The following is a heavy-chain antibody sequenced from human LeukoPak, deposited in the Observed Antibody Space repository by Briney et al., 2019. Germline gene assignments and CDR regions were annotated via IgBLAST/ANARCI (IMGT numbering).Heavy chain of an antibody. V-gene: IGHV1-2*02. CDR3: ARWEGFGWDNPTDY. Sequence: ASVKVSCKASGYTFTGYYMHWVRQAPGQGLEWMGWINPNSGGTNYAQKLQGRVTMTTDTSTSTAYMELRSLRSDDTAVYYCARWEGFGWDNPTDYWGQGTLVTVSS. J-gene: IGHJ4*02. D-gene: IGHD1-26*01. CDR2: INPNSGGT. CDR1: GYTFTGYY.